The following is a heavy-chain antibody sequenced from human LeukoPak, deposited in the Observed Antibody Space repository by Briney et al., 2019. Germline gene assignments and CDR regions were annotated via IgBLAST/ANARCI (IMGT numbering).Heavy chain of an antibody. CDR3: AKTPGIAVAGRSWYFDL. CDR1: GGSISRYY. Sequence: SESLSLTCTGSGGSISRYYWSWIRQPPGKGLEGVGDIYYSGSTNYNPSLKSRVTISVDTSKNQFSLKLSSVTAADTAVYYCAKTPGIAVAGRSWYFDLWGRGNLVTVSS. V-gene: IGHV4-59*08. D-gene: IGHD6-19*01. J-gene: IGHJ2*01. CDR2: IYYSGST.